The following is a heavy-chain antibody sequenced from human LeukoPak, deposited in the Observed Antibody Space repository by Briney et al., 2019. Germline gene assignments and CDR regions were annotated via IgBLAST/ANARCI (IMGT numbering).Heavy chain of an antibody. V-gene: IGHV4-34*01. CDR1: GGSFSGYY. CDR3: AMTVASREFDP. D-gene: IGHD6-19*01. CDR2: ITHRGST. Sequence: LETLSLTCTVSGGSFSGYYWSWIRQPPGKGLEWIGEITHRGSTNYNPSLKSRVTMSVDTSKNQFSLKLSSVTAADTAVYYCAMTVASREFDPWGQGTLVTVSS. J-gene: IGHJ5*01.